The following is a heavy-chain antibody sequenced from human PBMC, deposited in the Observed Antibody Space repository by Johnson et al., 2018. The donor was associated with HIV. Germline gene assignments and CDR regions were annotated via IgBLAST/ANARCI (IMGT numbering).Heavy chain of an antibody. J-gene: IGHJ3*02. Sequence: VQLVESGGGVVQPGMSLRLSCAASGFTFSSYDMHWVRQATGKGLEWVSGIGSAGDTYYPGSVKGRFTISRENAKNSLYLQMHSLRAGDTAVYYCARVGAFGDGISLGAFDIWGQGTMVTVSS. V-gene: IGHV3-13*01. CDR1: GFTFSSYD. CDR3: ARVGAFGDGISLGAFDI. CDR2: IGSAGDT. D-gene: IGHD3-10*01.